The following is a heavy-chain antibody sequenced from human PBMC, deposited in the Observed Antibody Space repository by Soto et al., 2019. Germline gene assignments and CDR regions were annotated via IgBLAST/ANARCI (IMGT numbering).Heavy chain of an antibody. CDR3: ARATSVYYDSSGGIDY. CDR1: GYTFTSYD. Sequence: ASVKVSCKAPGYTFTSYDINWVRQATGQGLEWMGWMNPNSGNTGYAQKFQGRVTMTRNTSISTAYMELSSLRSEDTAVYYCARATSVYYDSSGGIDYWGQGTLVTVSS. CDR2: MNPNSGNT. V-gene: IGHV1-8*01. D-gene: IGHD3-22*01. J-gene: IGHJ4*02.